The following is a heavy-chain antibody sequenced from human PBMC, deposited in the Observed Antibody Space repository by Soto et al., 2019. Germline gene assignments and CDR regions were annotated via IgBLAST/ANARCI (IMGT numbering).Heavy chain of an antibody. CDR1: GGSISISDW. D-gene: IGHD3-10*01. CDR2: IHHSGST. CDR3: ARVGRVTMLYYYYYMDV. J-gene: IGHJ6*03. Sequence: SETLSLTCAVSGGSISISDWWSWVRQTPGKGLEWIGQIHHSGSTNYSPSLTSRVTISVDKSKNQFSLKMNSVTAADTAVYYCARVGRVTMLYYYYYMDVWGKGTTVTVSS. V-gene: IGHV4-4*02.